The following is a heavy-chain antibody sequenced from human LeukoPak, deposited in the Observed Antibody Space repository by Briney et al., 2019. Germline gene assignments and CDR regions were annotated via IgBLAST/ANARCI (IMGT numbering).Heavy chain of an antibody. D-gene: IGHD1-26*01. Sequence: PGGSLRLSCAASGFTFSSYWMCWVRQAPGKGLEWVANIKQDGSEKYYVDSVKGRFTISRDNAKNSLYLQMNSLRAEDTAVYYCAKERLEYSGSYYIFDYWGQGTLVTVSS. CDR3: AKERLEYSGSYYIFDY. V-gene: IGHV3-7*01. CDR1: GFTFSSYW. J-gene: IGHJ4*02. CDR2: IKQDGSEK.